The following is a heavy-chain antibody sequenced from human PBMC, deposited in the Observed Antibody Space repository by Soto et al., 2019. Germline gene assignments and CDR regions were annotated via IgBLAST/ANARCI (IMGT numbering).Heavy chain of an antibody. CDR2: ISVSGGST. CDR3: AKSWLQLHYFDY. J-gene: IGHJ4*02. CDR1: GFTFSSYA. Sequence: GGSLRLSCAASGFTFSSYAMSWVRQAPGKGLEWVSAISVSGGSTYYADSVKGRFTISRDNSKNTLYLQMNSLRAEDTAVYYCAKSWLQLHYFDYWGQGTLVTVSS. D-gene: IGHD1-1*01. V-gene: IGHV3-23*01.